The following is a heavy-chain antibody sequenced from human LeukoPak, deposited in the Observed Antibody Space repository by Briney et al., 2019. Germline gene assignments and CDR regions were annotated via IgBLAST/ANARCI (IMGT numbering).Heavy chain of an antibody. D-gene: IGHD3-22*01. Sequence: PSETLSLTCTVSGGSISSSSYYWGWIRQPPGKGLEWIGSIYYSGCTYYNPSLKSRVTISVDTSKNQFSLKLSSVTAADTAVYYCARLSISYYYGSSGYPDYFDYWGQGTLVTVSS. CDR1: GGSISSSSYY. CDR3: ARLSISYYYGSSGYPDYFDY. CDR2: IYYSGCT. J-gene: IGHJ4*02. V-gene: IGHV4-39*01.